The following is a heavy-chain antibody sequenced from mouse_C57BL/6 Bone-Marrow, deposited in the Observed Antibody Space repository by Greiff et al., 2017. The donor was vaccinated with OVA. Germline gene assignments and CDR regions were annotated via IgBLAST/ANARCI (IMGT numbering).Heavy chain of an antibody. CDR2: IYPRSGNT. J-gene: IGHJ2*01. CDR1: GYTFTSYG. CDR3: ARRIITTVVAAGLDYFDY. Sequence: VQLQQSGAELARPGASVKLSCKASGYTFTSYGISWVKQRTGQGLEWIGEIYPRSGNTYYNEKFKGKATLTADKSSSTAYMELRSLTSEDSAVYFCARRIITTVVAAGLDYFDYWGQGTTLTVSS. V-gene: IGHV1-81*01. D-gene: IGHD1-1*01.